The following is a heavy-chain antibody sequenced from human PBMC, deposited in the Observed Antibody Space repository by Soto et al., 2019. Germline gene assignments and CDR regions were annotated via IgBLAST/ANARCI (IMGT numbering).Heavy chain of an antibody. CDR1: GVTFPDHA. V-gene: IGHV3-49*03. D-gene: IGHD3-16*01. CDR3: SGHGGFSAP. CDR2: ISGTTYGGTA. J-gene: IGHJ5*02. Sequence: LRLSCSASGVTFPDHAVSWFRQAPGKGPEWVSLISGTTYGGTAEYAASVRGRFIVSREDSKRIVYLQMNSLKTEDTAVYYCSGHGGFSAPSGPGTLVTVSS.